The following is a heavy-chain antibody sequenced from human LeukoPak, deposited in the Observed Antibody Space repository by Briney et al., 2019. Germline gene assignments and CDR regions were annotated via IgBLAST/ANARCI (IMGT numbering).Heavy chain of an antibody. CDR2: INSDGSST. CDR1: GFTFSSYW. J-gene: IGHJ4*02. D-gene: IGHD5-24*01. V-gene: IGHV3-74*01. Sequence: GGSLRLSCAASGFTFSSYWMHWVRHAPGKGLVWVSRINSDGSSTIYADSVKGRFTISRDNAKNTLYLQMNSLRAEDTAVYYCARENVEMATIGDYWGQGTLVTVSS. CDR3: ARENVEMATIGDY.